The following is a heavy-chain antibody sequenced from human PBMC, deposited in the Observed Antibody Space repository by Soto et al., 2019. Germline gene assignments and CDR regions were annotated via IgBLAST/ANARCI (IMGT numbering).Heavy chain of an antibody. Sequence: QVQLVESGGGVVQPGRSLRLSCVASGFTFSSYGMHWVRQAPGKGLEWVAIISYDGSNTYYADSVKGRFPISRDNSKNTRDLQMNSLRAEDKAVYYCAKEGGRSGSYYIASSYYFDYWGQGTLVTVSS. CDR2: ISYDGSNT. CDR1: GFTFSSYG. V-gene: IGHV3-30*18. D-gene: IGHD1-26*01. J-gene: IGHJ4*02. CDR3: AKEGGRSGSYYIASSYYFDY.